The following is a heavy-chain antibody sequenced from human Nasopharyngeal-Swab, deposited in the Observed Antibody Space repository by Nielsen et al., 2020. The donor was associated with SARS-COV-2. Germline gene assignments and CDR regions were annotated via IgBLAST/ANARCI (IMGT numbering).Heavy chain of an antibody. J-gene: IGHJ6*02. V-gene: IGHV3-66*01. CDR3: ARDSRRITIFGVARVYYGMDV. D-gene: IGHD3-3*01. CDR2: IYAESSGSTT. Sequence: GGSLRLSCAASGLSVSGNYMSWVRQAPGTGLNWVSVIYAESSGSTTYYADSVRGRFTISRDNSKNTLYLQMNSLRAEDTAVYYCARDSRRITIFGVARVYYGMDVWGQGTTVTVSS. CDR1: GLSVSGNY.